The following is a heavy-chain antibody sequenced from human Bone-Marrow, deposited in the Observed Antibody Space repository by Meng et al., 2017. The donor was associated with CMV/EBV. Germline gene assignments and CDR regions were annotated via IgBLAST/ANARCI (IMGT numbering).Heavy chain of an antibody. CDR1: GFTFNSYS. V-gene: IGHV3-21*01. CDR2: ISSSSSYI. D-gene: IGHD3-10*01. CDR3: AREGILLLWFGESIFLDV. J-gene: IGHJ6*02. Sequence: GGSLRLSCAASGFTFNSYSMNWVRQAPGKGLEWVSSISSSSSYIYYADSVKGRFTISRDNAKNSLYLQMNSLRAEDTAVYYCAREGILLLWFGESIFLDVWGQGTTVTVSS.